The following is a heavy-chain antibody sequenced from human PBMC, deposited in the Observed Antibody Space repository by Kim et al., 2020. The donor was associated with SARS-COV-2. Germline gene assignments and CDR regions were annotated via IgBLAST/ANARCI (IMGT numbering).Heavy chain of an antibody. CDR3: TSTSGEHALDI. J-gene: IGHJ3*02. CDR2: T. Sequence: TYYADTVKGRFTISRHNSKNTLYLQMNSLGAEDTAVYYCTSTSGEHALDIWGQGTMVTVSS. D-gene: IGHD7-27*01. V-gene: IGHV3-53*04.